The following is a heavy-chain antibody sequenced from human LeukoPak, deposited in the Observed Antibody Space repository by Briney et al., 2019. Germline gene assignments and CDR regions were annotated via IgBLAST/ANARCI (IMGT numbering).Heavy chain of an antibody. CDR1: GGSISSGSYY. CDR2: IYTSGST. J-gene: IGHJ5*02. D-gene: IGHD3-22*01. V-gene: IGHV4-61*02. Sequence: SETLSLTCTVSGGSISSGSYYWSWIRQPAGKGLEWIGRIYTSGSTNYNPSLKSRVTISVDTSKNQFSLKLSSVTAADTAVYYCARGKNSGYLTWGQGTLVTVSS. CDR3: ARGKNSGYLT.